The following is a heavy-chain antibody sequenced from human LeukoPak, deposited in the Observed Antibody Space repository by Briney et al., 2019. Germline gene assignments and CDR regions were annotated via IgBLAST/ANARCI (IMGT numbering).Heavy chain of an antibody. CDR3: ARDGDSGSYIDY. D-gene: IGHD1-26*01. CDR2: IYTSGST. J-gene: IGHJ4*02. Sequence: SETLSPTCTVSGGSISSYYWSWIRQPAGKGLEWIGRIYTSGSTNYNPSLKSRVTMSVETSKNQFSLKLSSVTAADTAVYYCARDGDSGSYIDYWGQGTLVTVSS. V-gene: IGHV4-4*07. CDR1: GGSISSYY.